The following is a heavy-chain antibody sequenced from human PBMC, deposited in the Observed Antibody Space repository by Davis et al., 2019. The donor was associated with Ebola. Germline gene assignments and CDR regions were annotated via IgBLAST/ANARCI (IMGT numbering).Heavy chain of an antibody. D-gene: IGHD6-13*01. V-gene: IGHV4-4*07. Sequence: PGGSLRLSCTVSGGSISSYYWSWIRQPAGKGLEWIGRIYTSGSTNYNPSLKSRVTISVETSKNQFSLKLSSVTAADTAVYYCARYSSSSLRAFDIWGQGTMVTVSS. CDR2: IYTSGST. CDR1: GGSISSYY. J-gene: IGHJ3*02. CDR3: ARYSSSSLRAFDI.